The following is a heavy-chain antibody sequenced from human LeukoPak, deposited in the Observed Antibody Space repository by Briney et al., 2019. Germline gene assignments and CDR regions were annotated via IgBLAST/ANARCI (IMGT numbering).Heavy chain of an antibody. CDR2: MNQDGSAK. CDR1: GFTFSDSW. Sequence: GGSRRLSWAASGFTFSDSWMSWVRQAPGKGQEWVANMNQDGSAKGYVDSVKGRFTISRDNARNFLYLQMSSLRAEDTAVYYCATYTHWVAGDVWGQGTTVTVSS. D-gene: IGHD3-16*01. CDR3: ATYTHWVAGDV. J-gene: IGHJ6*02. V-gene: IGHV3-7*01.